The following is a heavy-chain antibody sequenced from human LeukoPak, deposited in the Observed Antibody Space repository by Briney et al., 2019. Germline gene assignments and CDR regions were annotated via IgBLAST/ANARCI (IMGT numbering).Heavy chain of an antibody. D-gene: IGHD3-22*01. V-gene: IGHV1-2*02. J-gene: IGHJ4*02. CDR1: GYTFTVYY. Sequence: ASVTVSCTASGYTFTVYYMHWVRQAPGQGLEWMGWINPNSGGTNYAQKFQGRVTMTRDTSISTAYMELSRLRSDDTAVYYCARGEVDTDYYDSSGYYWDYWGQGTLVTVSS. CDR2: INPNSGGT. CDR3: ARGEVDTDYYDSSGYYWDY.